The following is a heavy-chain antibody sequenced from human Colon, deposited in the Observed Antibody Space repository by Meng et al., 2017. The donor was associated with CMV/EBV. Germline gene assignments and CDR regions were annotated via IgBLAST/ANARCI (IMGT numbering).Heavy chain of an antibody. V-gene: IGHV3-23*01. J-gene: IGHJ4*02. CDR3: AKGLFADGSLVYFDF. D-gene: IGHD3-22*01. Sequence: GGSLRLSFAAAGFTLRSSAMTWVRQAPGKGLEWVSSISGSGSTPYYADSVKGRFSISIANSKHTVSLQMNSLRAEDTAVYYCAKGLFADGSLVYFDFWGQGTLVTVSS. CDR2: ISGSGSTP. CDR1: GFTLRSSA.